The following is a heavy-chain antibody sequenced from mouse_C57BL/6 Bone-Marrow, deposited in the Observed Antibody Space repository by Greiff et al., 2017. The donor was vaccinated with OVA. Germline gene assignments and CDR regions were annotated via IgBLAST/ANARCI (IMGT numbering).Heavy chain of an antibody. CDR3: AKRGIITTVVAFDY. V-gene: IGHV1-4*01. D-gene: IGHD1-1*01. Sequence: VQLQQSGADLARPGASVTMSCKASGYTFTSYTMHWVKQRPGQGLEWIGYINPSSGYTKYNQKFKDKATLTADKSSSTAYMQLSSLTSEDSAVYYSAKRGIITTVVAFDYWGQGTTLTVSS. CDR1: GYTFTSYT. CDR2: INPSSGYT. J-gene: IGHJ2*01.